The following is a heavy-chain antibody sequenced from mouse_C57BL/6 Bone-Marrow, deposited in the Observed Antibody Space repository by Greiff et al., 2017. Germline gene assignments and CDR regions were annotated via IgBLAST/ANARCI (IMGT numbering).Heavy chain of an antibody. CDR1: GFSLSTSGMG. CDR3: TRREDYNPARYVDV. CDR2: IYWDDDK. J-gene: IGHJ1*03. Sequence: QVTLKVSGPGILQSSQTLSLTCSFSGFSLSTSGMGVSWIRQPSGKGLAWLAHIYWDDDKRYNPFLKSRLTISKDTSRNQIFLKITSVNTAATATEYCTRREDYNPARYVDVWGTGTTVTVSS. V-gene: IGHV8-12*01. D-gene: IGHD2-12*01.